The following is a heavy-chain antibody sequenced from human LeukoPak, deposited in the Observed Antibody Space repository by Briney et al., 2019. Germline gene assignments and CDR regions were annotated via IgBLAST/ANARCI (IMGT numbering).Heavy chain of an antibody. Sequence: ASVKVSCMASGYTFTGHYMHWVRQAPGQGREGMGWINPNSCGTKYAQKLQGRATMTREKSINAAYMELSRLRSDDTAVYYCARVPIGAAPPDYWGQGTLVTVSS. D-gene: IGHD6-6*01. J-gene: IGHJ4*02. CDR1: GYTFTGHY. CDR3: ARVPIGAAPPDY. V-gene: IGHV1-2*02. CDR2: INPNSCGT.